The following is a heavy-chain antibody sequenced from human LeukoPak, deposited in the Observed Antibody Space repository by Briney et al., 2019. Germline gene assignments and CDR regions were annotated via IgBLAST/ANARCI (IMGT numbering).Heavy chain of an antibody. Sequence: GASVKVSCKASGYTFANYYMHWVRQAPGQGLEWMGWISAYNGNTNYAQKLQGRVTMTTDTSTSTAYMELRSLRSDDTAVYYCASSAPDSSWYFERTPPGPTDAFDYWGQGTLVTVSS. V-gene: IGHV1-18*04. CDR2: ISAYNGNT. J-gene: IGHJ4*02. CDR1: GYTFANYY. D-gene: IGHD6-13*01. CDR3: ASSAPDSSWYFERTPPGPTDAFDY.